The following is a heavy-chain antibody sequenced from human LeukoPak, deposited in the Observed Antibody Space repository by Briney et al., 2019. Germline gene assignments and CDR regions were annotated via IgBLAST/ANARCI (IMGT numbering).Heavy chain of an antibody. V-gene: IGHV1-46*01. D-gene: IGHD3-22*01. CDR3: ARGGFTDRSGYYY. J-gene: IGHJ4*02. CDR2: INPTGGST. CDR1: GYTFSSYY. Sequence: ASVKVSCKASGYTFSSYYIHWVRQPPGQELEWMGIINPTGGSTSYAQKFQGRVAMTRDTSTNTVYMELSSLRSEDTAVYYCARGGFTDRSGYYYWGQGTLVTVSS.